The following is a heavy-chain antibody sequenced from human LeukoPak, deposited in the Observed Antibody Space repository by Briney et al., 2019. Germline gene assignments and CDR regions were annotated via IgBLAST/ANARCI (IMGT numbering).Heavy chain of an antibody. CDR3: ARSEDDYGVYLDY. Sequence: ASAKVSCKASGYTFTSYAMHWVRQAPGQRLEWMGWINAGNGNTKYSQKFQGRVTITRDTSASTAYMELSSLRSEDTAVYYCARSEDDYGVYLDYWGQGTLVTVSS. V-gene: IGHV1-3*01. D-gene: IGHD4-17*01. CDR1: GYTFTSYA. CDR2: INAGNGNT. J-gene: IGHJ4*02.